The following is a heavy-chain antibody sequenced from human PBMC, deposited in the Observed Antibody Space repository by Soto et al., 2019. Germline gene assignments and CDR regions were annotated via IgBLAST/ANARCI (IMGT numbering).Heavy chain of an antibody. CDR3: ARPRGYSGYDPRHFCSGGSCFFDS. V-gene: IGHV1-18*01. Sequence: QVQLVQSGAEVKKPGASVKVSCKASGYTFTSYGISWVRQAPGQGLEWMGWISAYNGNTNYAQKLQGRVTMTTDTSTSTAYMELRSLRSDDTAVYYCARPRGYSGYDPRHFCSGGSCFFDSWGQGTLVTVSS. CDR2: ISAYNGNT. J-gene: IGHJ4*02. D-gene: IGHD2-15*01. CDR1: GYTFTSYG.